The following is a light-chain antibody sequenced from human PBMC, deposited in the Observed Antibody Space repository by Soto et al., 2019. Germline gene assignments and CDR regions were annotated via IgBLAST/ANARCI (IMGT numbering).Light chain of an antibody. Sequence: EIVMKQSPATLSVSPGERATLSCRASQSVSSNLAWYQQKPGQAPRLLIYGASTRATVIPAGFSGSGSGTEFTLTISSLQPDDFATYYCQQYNSYTWTFGQGTNVDI. CDR3: QQYNSYTWT. CDR2: GAS. V-gene: IGKV3-15*01. J-gene: IGKJ1*01. CDR1: QSVSSN.